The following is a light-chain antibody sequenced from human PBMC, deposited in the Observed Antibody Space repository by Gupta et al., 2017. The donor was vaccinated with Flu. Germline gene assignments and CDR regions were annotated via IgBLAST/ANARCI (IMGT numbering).Light chain of an antibody. CDR1: QSINTW. CDR3: QQYYGFSQT. J-gene: IGKJ1*01. V-gene: IGKV1-5*03. CDR2: KAS. Sequence: DIQMTQSPSTLSASVGDRVTIACRASQSINTWLAWYQQKPGKAPKLLIYKASNLESGVPSRFSGRGSGTEFTLTISSLQPDDFATYYCQQYYGFSQTFGQGTKVEIK.